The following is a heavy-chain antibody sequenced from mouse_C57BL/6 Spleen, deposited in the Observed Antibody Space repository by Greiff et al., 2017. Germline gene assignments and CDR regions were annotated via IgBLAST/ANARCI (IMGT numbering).Heavy chain of an antibody. V-gene: IGHV1-64*01. Sequence: VQLQQSGAELVKPGASVKLSCKASGYTFTSYWMHWVKQRPGQGLEWIGMIHPNSGSTNYNEKFKSKATLTVDKSSSTAYMQLSSLTSEDSAVYYCAAEDGTAFDYWGQGTTLTVSS. CDR1: GYTFTSYW. CDR3: AAEDGTAFDY. J-gene: IGHJ2*01. D-gene: IGHD2-1*01. CDR2: IHPNSGST.